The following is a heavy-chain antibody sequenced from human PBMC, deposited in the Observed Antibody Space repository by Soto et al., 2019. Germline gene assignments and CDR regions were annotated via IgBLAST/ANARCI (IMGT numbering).Heavy chain of an antibody. CDR2: IYYSGST. CDR3: ARPEAAAGWEHWFDP. D-gene: IGHD6-13*01. CDR1: VGSISSSCYY. Sequence: PSETLSLTCTLSVGSISSSCYYWGWIRQPPGKGLEWIGSIYYSGSTYYNPPLKSRVTISVDTSKNQFSLKLSSVTAADTAVYYCARPEAAAGWEHWFDPWGQGTLVTVSS. J-gene: IGHJ5*02. V-gene: IGHV4-39*01.